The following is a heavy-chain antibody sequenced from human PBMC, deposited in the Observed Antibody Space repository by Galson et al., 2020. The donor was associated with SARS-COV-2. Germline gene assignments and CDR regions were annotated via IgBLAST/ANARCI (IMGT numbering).Heavy chain of an antibody. J-gene: IGHJ4*02. CDR3: TTDLNSADYWHNGY. D-gene: IGHD3-9*01. CDR2: IKNTLDGATT. CDR1: GFSFSSPW. Sequence: GESLKISCAGSGFSFSSPWMTWVRQAPGKGLEWLGRIKNTLDGATTDYAAPVKGRFTISRDDSRNTLYLQMNSLKTEDTAVYYCTTDLNSADYWHNGYWGQGVLVTVSS. V-gene: IGHV3-15*05.